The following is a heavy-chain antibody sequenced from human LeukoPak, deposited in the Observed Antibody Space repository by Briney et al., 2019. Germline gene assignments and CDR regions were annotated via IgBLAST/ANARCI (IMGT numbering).Heavy chain of an antibody. CDR1: GFTFSTYA. J-gene: IGHJ4*02. CDR2: ISGSGGST. V-gene: IGHV3-23*01. CDR3: AKTEIGYFDY. D-gene: IGHD3-22*01. Sequence: PGGSLRLSCAASGFTFSTYAMSWVRQAPGKGLEWVSAISGSGGSTYYADFVKGRFTISRDNSKNTPYLQMNSLRAEDTAVYYCAKTEIGYFDYWGQGTLVTVSS.